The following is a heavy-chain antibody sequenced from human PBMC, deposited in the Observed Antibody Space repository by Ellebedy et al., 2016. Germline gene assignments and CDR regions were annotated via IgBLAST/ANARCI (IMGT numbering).Heavy chain of an antibody. CDR2: INHSGST. Sequence: GSLRLSXAVYDGSLSGYYWSWIRQPPGKGLEWIGEINHSGSTNYNPSLKSRVTISVDTSKNQFSLKLRSVTAADTAVYYCARQWGTTYWGQGILVTVSS. CDR3: ARQWGTTY. V-gene: IGHV4-34*01. J-gene: IGHJ4*02. CDR1: DGSLSGYY. D-gene: IGHD1-7*01.